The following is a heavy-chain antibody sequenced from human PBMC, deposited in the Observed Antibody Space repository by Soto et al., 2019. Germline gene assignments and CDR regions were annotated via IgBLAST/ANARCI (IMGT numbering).Heavy chain of an antibody. CDR2: INTGKGNT. CDR1: GYTFANYA. Sequence: ASVKVSCKAFGYTFANYAIHWVRQAPGQRPEWMGWINTGKGNTEYSQEIQDRVTITRDTSASTAYLELSGLRSEDTAIYYCARAGDDCRTTKCYGIDYWGQGTLVTVSS. J-gene: IGHJ4*02. D-gene: IGHD2-2*01. CDR3: ARAGDDCRTTKCYGIDY. V-gene: IGHV1-3*04.